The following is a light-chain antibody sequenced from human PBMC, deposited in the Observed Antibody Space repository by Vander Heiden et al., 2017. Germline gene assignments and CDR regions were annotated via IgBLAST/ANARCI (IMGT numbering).Light chain of an antibody. CDR2: SNN. CDR3: AAWDDSLHGVV. J-gene: IGLJ2*01. Sequence: QSVLTQPPSASGTPGQKVTISCSGSSSNIASNTVTWYQQLPGTAPKLVIYSNNQRPSGVPDRFSGSKSGTSASLAISGLQSEDEADYSCAAWDDSLHGVVFGGGTKLTVL. CDR1: SSNIASNT. V-gene: IGLV1-44*01.